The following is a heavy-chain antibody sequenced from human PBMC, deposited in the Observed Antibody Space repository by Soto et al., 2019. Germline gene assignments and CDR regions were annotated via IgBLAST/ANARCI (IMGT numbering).Heavy chain of an antibody. D-gene: IGHD3-3*01. J-gene: IGHJ6*02. CDR2: ISYDGSNK. Sequence: GGSLRLSCAASGFTFSSYTMNWVRQAPGKGLEWVAVISYDGSNKYYADSVKGRFTISRDNSKNTLYLQMNSLRAEDTAVYYCARDDSDYDFVVRYGMDVWGQGTTVTVSS. CDR3: ARDDSDYDFVVRYGMDV. CDR1: GFTFSSYT. V-gene: IGHV3-30-3*01.